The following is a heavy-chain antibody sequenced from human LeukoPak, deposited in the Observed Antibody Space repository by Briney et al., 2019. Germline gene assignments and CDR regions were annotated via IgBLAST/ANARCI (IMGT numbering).Heavy chain of an antibody. Sequence: GGALRLSCAPSLVTFSSYWMTWVRQAPGKGLEWVANIKQDGSQKDYVDAVKGRCTISRDNATNSLYLQMNSLRAEDTAVYYCARNYFDSSGFYYYYYYYMDGWGKGTTVTVSS. CDR1: LVTFSSYW. D-gene: IGHD3-22*01. CDR3: ARNYFDSSGFYYYYYYYMDG. V-gene: IGHV3-7*01. J-gene: IGHJ6*03. CDR2: IKQDGSQK.